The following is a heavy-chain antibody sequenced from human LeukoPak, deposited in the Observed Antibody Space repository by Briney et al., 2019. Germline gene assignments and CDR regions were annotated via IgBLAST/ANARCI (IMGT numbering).Heavy chain of an antibody. D-gene: IGHD3-10*01. V-gene: IGHV3-33*01. J-gene: IGHJ4*02. CDR2: IWYDGSNK. Sequence: GGSLRLSCAASGFNFFTYGMHGVRQAPGEGLEWVADIWYDGSNKYYADSVKGRFTISRDNSKSSLFLQMNSLRAEDTAVYYCARVLGGFGALDYWGQGTLVTVSS. CDR1: GFNFFTYG. CDR3: ARVLGGFGALDY.